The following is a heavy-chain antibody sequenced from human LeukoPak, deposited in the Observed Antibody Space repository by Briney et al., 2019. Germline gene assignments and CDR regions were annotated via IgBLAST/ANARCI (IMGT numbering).Heavy chain of an antibody. CDR3: AREYSSSWGY. CDR2: INPSGGST. J-gene: IGHJ4*02. V-gene: IGHV1-46*01. D-gene: IGHD6-13*01. Sequence: ASVKVSCKASGYTFASYTMHWVRQAPGQGLEWMGIINPSGGSTSHAQKFQGRVTMTRDTSTSTVYMELSSLRSEDTAVYYCAREYSSSWGYWGQGTLVTVSS. CDR1: GYTFASYT.